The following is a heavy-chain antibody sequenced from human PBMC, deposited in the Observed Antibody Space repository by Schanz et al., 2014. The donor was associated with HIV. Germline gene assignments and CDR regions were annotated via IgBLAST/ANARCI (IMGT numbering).Heavy chain of an antibody. V-gene: IGHV3-74*01. CDR2: IKGDGISV. CDR1: GSSFSTTW. Sequence: EVRLVESGGGLVQPGGALRLSCAASGSSFSTTWMHWVRQAPGQGLEWISLIKGDGISVNYADSVKGRFTISRDNAKNTLYLQMHSLRVEDTAVYFCARDYYYSIDVWGQGTTVIVSS. J-gene: IGHJ6*02. CDR3: ARDYYYSIDV.